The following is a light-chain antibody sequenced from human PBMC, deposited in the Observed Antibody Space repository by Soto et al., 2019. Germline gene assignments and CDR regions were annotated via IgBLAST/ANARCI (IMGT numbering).Light chain of an antibody. CDR1: QSLNSD. CDR2: GAS. J-gene: IGKJ1*01. V-gene: IGKV3-15*01. CDR3: QQYNNWPRT. Sequence: EIVMTQSPATLSVSPGERATLSCRASQSLNSDLAWYQQKPGQAPRILIYGASTRATGIPARFSGSESGTEFTLTISSLQSEDFAVYYCQQYNNWPRTFGQGTKVDIK.